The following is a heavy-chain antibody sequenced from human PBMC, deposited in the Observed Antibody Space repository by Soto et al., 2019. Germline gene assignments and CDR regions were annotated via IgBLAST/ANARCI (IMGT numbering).Heavy chain of an antibody. CDR1: GGSVSSGSYY. Sequence: SETLSLTCTVSGGSVSSGSYYWSWIRQPPGKGLEWIGYIYYSGSTNYNPSLKSRVTISVDTSKNQFSLKLSSVTAADTAVYYCARGLAARRDVSGYWGQGTLVTVSS. J-gene: IGHJ4*02. CDR3: ARGLAARRDVSGY. CDR2: IYYSGST. D-gene: IGHD6-6*01. V-gene: IGHV4-61*01.